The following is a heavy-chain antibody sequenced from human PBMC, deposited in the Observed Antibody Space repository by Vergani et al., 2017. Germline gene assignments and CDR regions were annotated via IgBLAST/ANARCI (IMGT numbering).Heavy chain of an antibody. Sequence: EVQLVETGGGLIQPGGSLRLSCAASGFTVSSNYMSWVRQAPGKGLEWVSVIYSGGSSTYYADSVTGRFTISRDNSKNTLYLQMNSLRAEDTAVYYCATDGSGSRAWGQGTLVTVSS. J-gene: IGHJ5*02. CDR2: IYSGGSST. D-gene: IGHD3-10*01. V-gene: IGHV3-53*02. CDR1: GFTVSSNY. CDR3: ATDGSGSRA.